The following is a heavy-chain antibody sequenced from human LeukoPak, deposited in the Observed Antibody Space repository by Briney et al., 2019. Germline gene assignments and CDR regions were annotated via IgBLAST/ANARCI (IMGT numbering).Heavy chain of an antibody. CDR2: IYYSGST. V-gene: IGHV4-59*01. Sequence: PSETLSLTCTVSGGSISSYYWSWIRQPPGKGLEWIGYIYYSGSTNYNPSLKSRVTISVDTSKNQFTLKLSSVTAADTAVYYCARVDSSNWYEYRGYFDYWGQGTLVTVSS. J-gene: IGHJ4*02. D-gene: IGHD6-13*01. CDR1: GGSISSYY. CDR3: ARVDSSNWYEYRGYFDY.